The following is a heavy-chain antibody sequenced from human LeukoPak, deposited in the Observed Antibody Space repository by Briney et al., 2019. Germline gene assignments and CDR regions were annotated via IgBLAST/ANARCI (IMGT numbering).Heavy chain of an antibody. J-gene: IGHJ1*01. Sequence: SETLSLTCTVSGGSISSGSYYWSWIRQPAGKGLEWIGRIYTSGNTNYNPSLKSRVTISVDTSKNQFSLKLSSVTAADTAVYYCARVNSVAGSAEYFQHWGQGTLVSVSS. D-gene: IGHD4-23*01. CDR1: GGSISSGSYY. CDR2: IYTSGNT. CDR3: ARVNSVAGSAEYFQH. V-gene: IGHV4-61*02.